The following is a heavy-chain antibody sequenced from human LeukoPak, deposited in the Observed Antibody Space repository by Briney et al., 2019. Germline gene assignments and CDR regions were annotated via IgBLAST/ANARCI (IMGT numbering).Heavy chain of an antibody. CDR1: GGTFSSYY. J-gene: IGHJ6*04. D-gene: IGHD1-26*01. Sequence: SVRVSCKVSGGTFSSYYISWVRQAPGQGLEWMGEIIPIFGTTNYAQKFQCRVKITAHKYTSTAYMDLSSLRSEDTEVYYCARGAGALTNDGEGGSYYYGMDVWGEGTTVAVSS. V-gene: IGHV1-69*06. CDR2: IIPIFGTT. CDR3: ARGAGALTNDGEGGSYYYGMDV.